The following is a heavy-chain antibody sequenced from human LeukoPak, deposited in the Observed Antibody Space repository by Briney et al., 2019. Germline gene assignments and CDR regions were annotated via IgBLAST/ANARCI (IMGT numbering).Heavy chain of an antibody. CDR1: GYSISSGYY. V-gene: IGHV4-38-2*02. D-gene: IGHD6-13*01. CDR2: IYHSGST. CDR3: ARAGSSSRDNNWFDP. Sequence: PSETLSLTCTVSGYSISSGYYWGWIRQPPGKGLEWIGSIYHSGSTYYNPSLKSRVTISVDTSKNQFSLKLSSVTAADTAVYYCARAGSSSRDNNWFDPWGQGTLVTVSS. J-gene: IGHJ5*02.